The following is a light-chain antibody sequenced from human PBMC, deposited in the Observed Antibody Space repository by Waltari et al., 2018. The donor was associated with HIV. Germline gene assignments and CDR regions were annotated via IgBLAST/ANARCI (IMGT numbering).Light chain of an antibody. CDR3: AAWDDSLNGYV. V-gene: IGLV1-44*01. J-gene: IGLJ1*01. CDR2: GTN. CDR1: RSNIGSNT. Sequence: QSVMTQPASASGTPGQRVTISCSGSRSNIGSNTVSWFQQLPRTAPRLLIYGTNQRPSGVPYRFSGSNSGTSASLAISGLQSEDEADYYCAAWDDSLNGYVFGTGTKVTVL.